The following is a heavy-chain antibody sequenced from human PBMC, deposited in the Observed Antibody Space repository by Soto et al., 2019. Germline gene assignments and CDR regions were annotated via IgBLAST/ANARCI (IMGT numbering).Heavy chain of an antibody. CDR3: ARGLRNYYDSSGYPGKGYFQH. D-gene: IGHD3-22*01. CDR2: INHSGST. J-gene: IGHJ1*01. Sequence: QVQLQQWGAGLLKPSETLSLTCAVYGGSFSGYYWSWIRQPPGKGLEWIGEINHSGSTNYNPSLKSRVTISVDTSKNQFSLKLSSVTAADTAVYYCARGLRNYYDSSGYPGKGYFQHWGQGTLVTVSS. V-gene: IGHV4-34*01. CDR1: GGSFSGYY.